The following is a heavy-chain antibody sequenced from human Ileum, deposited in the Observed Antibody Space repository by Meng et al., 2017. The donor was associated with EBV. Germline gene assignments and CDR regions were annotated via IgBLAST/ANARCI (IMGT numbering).Heavy chain of an antibody. CDR1: GGSFNAYY. J-gene: IGHJ5*02. CDR2: IFHSGHT. CDR3: ARGREYTGQLDL. V-gene: IGHV4-34*01. D-gene: IGHD5-18*01. Sequence: GGAGRCKPSETLSLTCDVSGGSFNAYYWTWIRQPPGGGLEWIGEIFHSGHTNYNPSLESRVSMSVATSKKQFSLLLSSVTAADSGLYFCARGREYTGQLDLWGLGTLVTVSS.